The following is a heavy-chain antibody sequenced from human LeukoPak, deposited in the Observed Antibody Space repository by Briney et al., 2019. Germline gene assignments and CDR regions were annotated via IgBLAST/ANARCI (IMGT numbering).Heavy chain of an antibody. J-gene: IGHJ5*02. D-gene: IGHD3-3*01. CDR3: ARDFTIFGVVPSRYNWFDP. V-gene: IGHV4-34*01. CDR2: INHSGST. Sequence: SETLSLTCAVYGGSFSGYYWSWIRQPPGEGLEWIGEINHSGSTNCNPSRKSRVTISVDTSKNQFSLKLSSVTAADTAVYYCARDFTIFGVVPSRYNWFDPWGQGTLVTVSA. CDR1: GGSFSGYY.